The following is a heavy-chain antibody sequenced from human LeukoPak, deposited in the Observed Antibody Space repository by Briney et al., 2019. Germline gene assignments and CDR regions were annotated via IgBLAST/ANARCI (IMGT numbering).Heavy chain of an antibody. CDR1: GYSISSGDY. D-gene: IGHD2/OR15-2a*01. J-gene: IGHJ5*02. V-gene: IGHV4-38-2*01. CDR3: AKNSTAAWFDP. CDR2: IYYSGST. Sequence: SETLSLTCAVSGYSISSGDYWAWLRQPPGKGLEWIGSIYYSGSTDYNPSLKSRVSISVDTSKNQFSLKLFSVTAAGTAVYYCAKNSTAAWFDPWGQGTLVTVSS.